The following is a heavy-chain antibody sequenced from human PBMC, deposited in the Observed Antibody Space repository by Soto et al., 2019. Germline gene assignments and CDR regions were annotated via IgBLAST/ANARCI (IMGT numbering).Heavy chain of an antibody. CDR2: LSASGRT. V-gene: IGHV4-4*07. J-gene: IGHJ2*01. CDR3: ARGMGRYFDL. Sequence: XETLSLSCAISGDSIGNFYWSWIRQPAGKGLESLGRLSASGRTNYSPSLQSRVTMSLDRSKNRFSLRLTSVSAADTAVYFCARGMGRYFDLWGRGTLVTVSS. D-gene: IGHD2-8*01. CDR1: GDSIGNFY.